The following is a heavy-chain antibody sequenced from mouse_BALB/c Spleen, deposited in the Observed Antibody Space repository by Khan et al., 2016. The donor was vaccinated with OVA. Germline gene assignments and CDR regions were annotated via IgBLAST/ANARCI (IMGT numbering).Heavy chain of an antibody. CDR3: ARNYDYDEGLAY. V-gene: IGHV2-2*02. CDR2: IWSGGIT. CDR1: GFSLTSYG. Sequence: QVQLKQSGPGLVQPSQSLSITCTVSGFSLTSYGVHWVRQSPGKGLEWLGVIWSGGITDYSAVFISRLSISQDNSKSQVFFKMNILQANDTAIYYWARNYDYDEGLAYWGQGTLVTVSA. J-gene: IGHJ3*01. D-gene: IGHD2-4*01.